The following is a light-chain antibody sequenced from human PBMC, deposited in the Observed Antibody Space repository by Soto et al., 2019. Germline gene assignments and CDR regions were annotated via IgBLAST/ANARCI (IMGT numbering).Light chain of an antibody. Sequence: EVVMTQSPATLSVSPGEVVTLSCRASKGIGDTLAWYHHKPGQTPRLLIYDTSTRATGVPARFSGSRSGPEFTLTIHSLQSADFAIYYCQPYNNWPLTFGGGTKVESK. J-gene: IGKJ4*01. V-gene: IGKV3-15*01. CDR2: DTS. CDR3: QPYNNWPLT. CDR1: KGIGDT.